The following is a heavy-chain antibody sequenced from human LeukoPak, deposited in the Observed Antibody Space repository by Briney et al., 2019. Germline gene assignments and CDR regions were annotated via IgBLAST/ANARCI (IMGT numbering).Heavy chain of an antibody. CDR1: GFTFSSYA. CDR3: ARAGSSGWYEYFDY. V-gene: IGHV3-30-3*01. D-gene: IGHD6-19*01. J-gene: IGHJ4*02. CDR2: ISYDGSNK. Sequence: GGSLRLSCAASGFTFSSYAMHWVRQAPGKGLEWVAVISYDGSNKYYADSVKGRFTISRDNSKNTLYLQMNSLRAEDTAAYYCARAGSSGWYEYFDYWGQGTLVTVSS.